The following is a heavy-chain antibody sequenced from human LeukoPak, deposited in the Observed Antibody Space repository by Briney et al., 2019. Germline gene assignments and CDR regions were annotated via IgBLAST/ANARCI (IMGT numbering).Heavy chain of an antibody. Sequence: PSETLSLTCTVSGGSISSYYWSWIRQPAGKGLEWIGRIYTSGSTNYNPSLKSRVTMSVDTSKNQFSLKLSSVTAADTAVYYCARSDDSSGYYYPFDYWGQGTLVTVPS. J-gene: IGHJ4*02. CDR3: ARSDDSSGYYYPFDY. CDR1: GGSISSYY. D-gene: IGHD3-22*01. V-gene: IGHV4-4*07. CDR2: IYTSGST.